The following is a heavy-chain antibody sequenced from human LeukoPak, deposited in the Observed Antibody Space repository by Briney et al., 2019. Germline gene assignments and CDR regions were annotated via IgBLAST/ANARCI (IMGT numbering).Heavy chain of an antibody. CDR1: GFTFSSYW. Sequence: PGGSLRLSCAASGFTFSSYWMHWVRQAPGKGLVWVSRINSDGSSTNYADSVKGRFTISRDNAKNTLRLQMNSLRAEDTAVYYCARGARGSGTASDYWGQGTLVTVSS. D-gene: IGHD3-10*01. J-gene: IGHJ4*02. V-gene: IGHV3-74*01. CDR3: ARGARGSGTASDY. CDR2: INSDGSST.